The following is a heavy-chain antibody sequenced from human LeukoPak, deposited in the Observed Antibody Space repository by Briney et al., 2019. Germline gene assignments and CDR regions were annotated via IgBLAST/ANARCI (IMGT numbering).Heavy chain of an antibody. J-gene: IGHJ4*02. CDR1: GGSFSGYY. CDR2: INHSGST. V-gene: IGHV4-34*01. D-gene: IGHD3-10*01. CDR3: ARGDDSGSYFPFDY. Sequence: SETLSLTCAVYGGSFSGYYWSWIRQPPGKGLEWIGEINHSGSTNYNPSLKSRVTISVDTSKNQFSLKLGSVTAADTAVYYCARGDDSGSYFPFDYWGQGTLVTVS.